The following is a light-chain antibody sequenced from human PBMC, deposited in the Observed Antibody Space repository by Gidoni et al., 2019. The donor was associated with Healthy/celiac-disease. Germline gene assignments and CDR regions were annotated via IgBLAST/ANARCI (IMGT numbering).Light chain of an antibody. CDR3: QQNYSTLT. J-gene: IGKJ4*01. CDR2: WAT. V-gene: IGKV4-1*01. CDR1: QSVLYSSNNKNY. Sequence: IVMTQSPDSLAVSLCERATINCKSSQSVLYSSNNKNYLAWYQQKPGQPPKLLIYWATTGESGVPDRFSSSGSGTDFTLTISSLQAEDVAVYYCQQNYSTLTFGGGTKVEIK.